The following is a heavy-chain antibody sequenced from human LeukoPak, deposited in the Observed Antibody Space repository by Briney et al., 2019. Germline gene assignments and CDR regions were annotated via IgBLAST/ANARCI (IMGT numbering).Heavy chain of an antibody. D-gene: IGHD6-6*01. CDR1: EYIFTYYW. V-gene: IGHV5-51*01. Sequence: GESLKICNEASEYIFTYYWIGWVRQMPGKGLESMGIIYPGDSDTRYSPSFQGQVTISADKSISTAYLQWSSLKASDTAMYYCARSIGYSSSSGIFDYWGQGTLVTVSS. CDR3: ARSIGYSSSSGIFDY. J-gene: IGHJ4*02. CDR2: IYPGDSDT.